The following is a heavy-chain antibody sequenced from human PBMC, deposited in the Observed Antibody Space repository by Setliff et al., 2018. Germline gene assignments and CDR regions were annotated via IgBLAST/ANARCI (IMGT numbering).Heavy chain of an antibody. CDR3: ARVPGGRFDY. D-gene: IGHD1-26*01. J-gene: IGHJ4*02. CDR2: IYHSGST. V-gene: IGHV4-39*07. CDR1: GGSISSGGYY. Sequence: SETLSLTCTVSGGSISSGGYYWSWIRQHPGKGLEWIGSIYHSGSTYYNPSLKSRVTISVDTFKNQFSLKLSSVTAADTAVYYCARVPGGRFDYWGQGTLVTVSS.